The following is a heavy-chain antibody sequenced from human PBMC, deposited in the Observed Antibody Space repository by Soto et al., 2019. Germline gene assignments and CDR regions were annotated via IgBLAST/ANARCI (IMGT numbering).Heavy chain of an antibody. D-gene: IGHD2-2*01. V-gene: IGHV1-46*01. J-gene: IGHJ4*02. CDR3: VSRDCFSSSCYFKY. Sequence: QVSLVQSGAEVKKPGASVKVSCKASGYTFTSYYVHWVRQAPGQGLEWMGIINPSGATTTYAQNYQGRVAMTRDTSTSRGYMVLSSRRSEDTAVYYCVSRDCFSSSCYFKYWGQGTLVTLST. CDR1: GYTFTSYY. CDR2: INPSGATT.